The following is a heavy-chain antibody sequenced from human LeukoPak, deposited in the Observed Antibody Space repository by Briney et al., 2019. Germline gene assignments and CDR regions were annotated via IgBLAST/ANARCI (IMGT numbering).Heavy chain of an antibody. D-gene: IGHD1-1*01. V-gene: IGHV1-2*06. Sequence: ASVKVSCKASGYIFTDYFLHWVRQAPGQGPEWMGRINCNSGGTMYEQNLQDRVTMTRVTSISTAYMELSSLTSDDTAVYYCARDLSSTSNWELDFWGRGTLVTVSS. CDR2: INCNSGGT. CDR3: ARDLSSTSNWELDF. CDR1: GYIFTDYF. J-gene: IGHJ4*02.